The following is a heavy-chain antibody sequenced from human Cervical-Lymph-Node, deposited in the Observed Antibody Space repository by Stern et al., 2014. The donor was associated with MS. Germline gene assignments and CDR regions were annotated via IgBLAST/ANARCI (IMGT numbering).Heavy chain of an antibody. Sequence: QVQLQESGPGLVKPSQTLSVTCAVTGGSISSAEYYWSWIRQSPGKGLEWIGYIHNSGTTYYNPSLKSRVTMSVDTSKNQFSLKLRSVTAADTAVYYCSRDADGYSLVFGYWGRGTLVTVSS. V-gene: IGHV4-30-4*01. D-gene: IGHD5-24*01. CDR3: SRDADGYSLVFGY. CDR1: GGSISSAEYY. J-gene: IGHJ4*02. CDR2: IHNSGTT.